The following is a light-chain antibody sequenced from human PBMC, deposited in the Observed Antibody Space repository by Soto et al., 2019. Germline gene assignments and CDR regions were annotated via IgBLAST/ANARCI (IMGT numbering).Light chain of an antibody. CDR2: AAS. CDR1: QAVSTC. V-gene: IGKV1-12*01. J-gene: IGKJ4*01. Sequence: DIQMTQSPSFVSASVGARVTITCRARQAVSTCGACYQQKPGDAPKLLIYAASTLQSGVPSRFSGSGSGTDFTLTIRSLQPEDFATYYCQQANSFPRTFGGGTKVDIK. CDR3: QQANSFPRT.